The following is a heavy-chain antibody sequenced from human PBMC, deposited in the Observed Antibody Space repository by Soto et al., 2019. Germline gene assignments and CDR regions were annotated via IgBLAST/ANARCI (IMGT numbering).Heavy chain of an antibody. Sequence: GGSLRLSCVASGFTFNRYGMHWVRQAPGKGLEWVAEISFDGTAKYYAESVKGRFTVSRDNGNNTLHLEMNSLGAKDTAVYFCATGRSTRFGPWGQGTLVTVSS. J-gene: IGHJ5*02. CDR1: GFTFNRYG. V-gene: IGHV3-30*03. D-gene: IGHD1-1*01. CDR3: ATGRSTRFGP. CDR2: ISFDGTAK.